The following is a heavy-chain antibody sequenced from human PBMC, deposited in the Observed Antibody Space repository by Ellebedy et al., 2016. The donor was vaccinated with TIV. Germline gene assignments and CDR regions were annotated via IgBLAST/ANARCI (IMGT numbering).Heavy chain of an antibody. CDR3: AREGYDFWSGHYYYYYGMDV. Sequence: GESLKISCAASGFTFSSYSMNWVRQAPGRGLEWVSYISSSGSTIYYADSVKGRFTISRDNAKNSLSLQMNSLRAEDTAVYYCAREGYDFWSGHYYYYYGMDVWGQGTTVTVSS. CDR2: ISSSGSTI. D-gene: IGHD3-3*01. J-gene: IGHJ6*02. V-gene: IGHV3-48*04. CDR1: GFTFSSYS.